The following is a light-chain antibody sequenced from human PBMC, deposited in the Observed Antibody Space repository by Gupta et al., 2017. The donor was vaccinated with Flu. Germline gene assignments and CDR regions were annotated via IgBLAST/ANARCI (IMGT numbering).Light chain of an antibody. J-gene: IGKJ1*01. CDR3: QQYNDWPWT. CDR2: AAS. Sequence: SPRETGTLSCRASQTVDGNVAWYQQKPGQAPRLLIYAASTVATDIPARFSGSGAGTEFTLTISSLQSEDFAVYYCQQYNDWPWTFGQGTKVEVK. CDR1: QTVDGN. V-gene: IGKV3D-15*01.